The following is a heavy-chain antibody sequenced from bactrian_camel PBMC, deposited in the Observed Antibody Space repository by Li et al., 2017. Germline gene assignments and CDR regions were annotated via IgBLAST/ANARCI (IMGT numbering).Heavy chain of an antibody. J-gene: IGHJ6*01. CDR1: GFDFSKYW. D-gene: IGHD1*01. V-gene: IGHV3S25*01. CDR2: IDRSGGT. Sequence: QLVESGGGSVQSGGSLRVSCVASGFDFSKYWMGWFRQAPGKEREGVVVIDRSGGTAHADSVKGRFTISQDNAKKTAYLQMNSLKPEDTAMYYCAAAPFMAWVAPPSEVARVGASGYWGQGTQVTVS. CDR3: AAAPFMAWVAPPSEVARVGASGY.